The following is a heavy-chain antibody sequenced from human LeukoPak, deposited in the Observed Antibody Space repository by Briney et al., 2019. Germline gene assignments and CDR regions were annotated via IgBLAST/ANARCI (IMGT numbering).Heavy chain of an antibody. Sequence: GGSLRLSCEASEFTFSSYWMHWVRQAPGKGLVWVSRINSDGRTTIYADSVKGRFTISRDNAKNTLYLQMNSLRAEDTAVYYCARDVQLGYFDYWGQGTLVTVSS. CDR3: ARDVQLGYFDY. CDR2: INSDGRTT. V-gene: IGHV3-74*01. CDR1: EFTFSSYW. J-gene: IGHJ4*02. D-gene: IGHD6-6*01.